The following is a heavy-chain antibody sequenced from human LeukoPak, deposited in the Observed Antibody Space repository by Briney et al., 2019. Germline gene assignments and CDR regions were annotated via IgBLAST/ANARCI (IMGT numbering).Heavy chain of an antibody. J-gene: IGHJ5*02. CDR2: ISYDGSNK. CDR3: AKLGGSGSRTPSGFGP. V-gene: IGHV3-30*18. Sequence: PGRSLRLSCADSGFTFSSYGMHWVRQAPGKGLEWVTVISYDGSNKYYADSVKGRFTISRDNSKNTLYLQMNSLRAEDTAVYYCAKLGGSGSRTPSGFGPWGQGTLVTVSS. CDR1: GFTFSSYG. D-gene: IGHD3-10*01.